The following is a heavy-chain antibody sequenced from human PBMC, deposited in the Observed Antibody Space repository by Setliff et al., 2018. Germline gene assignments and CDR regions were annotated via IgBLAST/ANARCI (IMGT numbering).Heavy chain of an antibody. V-gene: IGHV4-59*11. CDR2: IHFSGTT. J-gene: IGHJ4*02. Sequence: SETLSLTCTVSDGSSSSHYWSWIRQPPGKGLEWIGYIHFSGTTNYNPSLRSRVTLSLDTSKNQFSLELSSVTAADTAMYYCARENGYCSGGACYFMFDYWGQGTLVTVS. D-gene: IGHD2-15*01. CDR1: DGSSSSHY. CDR3: ARENGYCSGGACYFMFDY.